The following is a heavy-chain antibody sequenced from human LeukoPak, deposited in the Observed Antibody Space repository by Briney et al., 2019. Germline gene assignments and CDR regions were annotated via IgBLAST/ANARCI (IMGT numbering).Heavy chain of an antibody. J-gene: IGHJ6*02. CDR3: ARLRRGCSGGDCYLDYYGMDV. D-gene: IGHD2-21*02. V-gene: IGHV4-39*01. Sequence: SETLSLTCKVSGGSISSSDYYWGWIRQPPGKGLEWIGSVYYSGSTYSNPSLRSRLTISVDTSKKQFSLNLSSVTAADTAVYLCARLRRGCSGGDCYLDYYGMDVWGPGTTVTVSS. CDR2: VYYSGST. CDR1: GGSISSSDYY.